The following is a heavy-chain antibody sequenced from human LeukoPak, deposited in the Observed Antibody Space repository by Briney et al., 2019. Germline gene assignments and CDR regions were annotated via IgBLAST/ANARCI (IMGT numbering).Heavy chain of an antibody. Sequence: PGGSLRLSCVGSGFTFRSHAMSWVRQAPEKGLEFVSGIYENGGTTYYADSVKGRFSISRDNSKNTLYLQMDSLRGEDTAVYYCAKEPGYTSSWYVDYWGQGTLVTVSS. J-gene: IGHJ4*02. CDR1: GFTFRSHA. CDR2: IYENGGTT. D-gene: IGHD6-13*01. CDR3: AKEPGYTSSWYVDY. V-gene: IGHV3-23*01.